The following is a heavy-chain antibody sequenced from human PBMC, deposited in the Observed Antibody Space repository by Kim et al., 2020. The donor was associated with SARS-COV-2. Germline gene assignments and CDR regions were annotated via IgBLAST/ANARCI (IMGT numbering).Heavy chain of an antibody. D-gene: IGHD2-2*01. CDR3: ARELSTVGAFDI. V-gene: IGHV4-59*01. J-gene: IGHJ3*02. Sequence: NSNPSPKSRVTISVDTYKNQFSLKLGSVTAADTAVYYCARELSTVGAFDIWGQGTMVTVSS.